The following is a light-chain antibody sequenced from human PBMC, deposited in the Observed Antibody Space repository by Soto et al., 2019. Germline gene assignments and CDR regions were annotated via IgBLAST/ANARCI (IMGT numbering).Light chain of an antibody. Sequence: EIVMTQSPATLSVSRGERATLSCRASQSVSSNLAWYQQKPGQAPRLLIYGASSRATGIPDRFSGSGSGTDFTLTISRLEPEDFAVYYCQKYGSSPWTFGQGTKVDIK. CDR2: GAS. CDR3: QKYGSSPWT. CDR1: QSVSSN. J-gene: IGKJ1*01. V-gene: IGKV3-20*01.